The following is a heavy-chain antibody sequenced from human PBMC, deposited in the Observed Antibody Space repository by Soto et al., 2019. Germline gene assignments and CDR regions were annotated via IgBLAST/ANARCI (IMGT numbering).Heavy chain of an antibody. CDR1: GGTFSSYA. CDR2: IIPIFGTA. D-gene: IGHD5-12*01. V-gene: IGHV1-69*13. J-gene: IGHJ4*02. Sequence: SVKVSCKASGGTFSSYAISWVRQAPGQGLEWMGGIIPIFGTANYAQKFQGRVTITADESTSTAYMELSSLRSEDTAVYYCARDSGEDIVATILDYWGQGTLVTVSS. CDR3: ARDSGEDIVATILDY.